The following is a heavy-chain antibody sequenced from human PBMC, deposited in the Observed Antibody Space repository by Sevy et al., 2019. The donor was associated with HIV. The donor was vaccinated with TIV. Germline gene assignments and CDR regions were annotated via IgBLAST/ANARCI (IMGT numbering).Heavy chain of an antibody. Sequence: GGSLRLSCAASGFTFSSYAMSWVRQAPGKGLEWVSAISGSGGSTYYADSVKGRFTISRDNSKNTLYLQMNSLRAEDTAVYYCAKDRRDIVATITGFDYWGQVTLVTVSS. J-gene: IGHJ4*02. V-gene: IGHV3-23*01. CDR1: GFTFSSYA. CDR2: ISGSGGST. CDR3: AKDRRDIVATITGFDY. D-gene: IGHD5-12*01.